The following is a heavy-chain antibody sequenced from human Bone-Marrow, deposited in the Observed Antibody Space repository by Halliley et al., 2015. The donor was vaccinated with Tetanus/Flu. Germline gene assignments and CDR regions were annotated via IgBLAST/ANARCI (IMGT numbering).Heavy chain of an antibody. D-gene: IGHD2-15*01. CDR1: GYSFDNYW. Sequence: QLVQSGAEVKKPGESLKISCKGSGYSFDNYWIGWVRQMPGRGLGWVGHIYPADSDTRYSPSFEGQVTISADKSISTAYLQWSSLKASDTAVYYCVRHERGGGANDSWGHGALVTVS. CDR2: IYPADSDT. V-gene: IGHV5-51*01. J-gene: IGHJ5*01. CDR3: VRHERGGGANDS.